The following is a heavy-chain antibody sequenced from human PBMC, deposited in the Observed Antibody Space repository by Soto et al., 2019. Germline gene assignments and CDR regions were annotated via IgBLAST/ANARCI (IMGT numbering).Heavy chain of an antibody. CDR1: GGSVSSGSYY. V-gene: IGHV4-61*01. CDR3: ARDRGPRSNWNKATGDWFDP. J-gene: IGHJ5*02. D-gene: IGHD1-1*01. CDR2: IYYSGST. Sequence: QVQLQESGPGLVKPSETLSLTCTVSGGSVSSGSYYWSWIRQPPGKGLEWIGHIYYSGSTNYNPPLKSRVTISVDTSKNQFSLKLSSVTSADTAVYYCARDRGPRSNWNKATGDWFDPWGQGTLVTVSS.